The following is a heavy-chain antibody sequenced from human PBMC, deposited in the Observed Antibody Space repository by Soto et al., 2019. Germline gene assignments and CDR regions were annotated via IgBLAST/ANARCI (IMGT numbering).Heavy chain of an antibody. CDR2: IYPGDSDT. D-gene: IGHD3-10*01. CDR3: AGGGVRGVITRTRDYYGMDV. CDR1: GYSFTIYW. J-gene: IGHJ6*02. V-gene: IGHV5-51*01. Sequence: GESLKISCNGSGYSFTIYWIGWVRPMPGKGLEWMGIIYPGDSDTRYSPSFQGQVTISADKSISTAYLQWSSLKASDTAMYYCAGGGVRGVITRTRDYYGMDVWGQGTTVTVSS.